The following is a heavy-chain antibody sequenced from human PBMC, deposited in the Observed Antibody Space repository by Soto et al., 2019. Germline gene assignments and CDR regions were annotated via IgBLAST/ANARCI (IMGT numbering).Heavy chain of an antibody. CDR2: IYYSGST. CDR1: GGSISSYY. CDR3: AREFEQQLVPLYYGMDV. J-gene: IGHJ6*02. D-gene: IGHD6-13*01. V-gene: IGHV4-4*08. Sequence: TSETLSLTCTVSGGSISSYYWSWIRQPPGKGLEWIGNIYYSGSTYYNPSLKSRVTISVDTSKNQFSLKLSSVTAADTAVYYCAREFEQQLVPLYYGMDVWGQGTTVTVSS.